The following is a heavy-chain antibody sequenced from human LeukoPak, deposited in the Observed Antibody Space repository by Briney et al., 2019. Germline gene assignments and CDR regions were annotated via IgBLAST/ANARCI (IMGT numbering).Heavy chain of an antibody. Sequence: SSETLSLTCTVSGGSISSSSYYWGWIRQPPGKGLEWIGSIYYSGSTYYNPSLKSRVTISVDTSKNQFSLKLSSVTAADTAVYYCARRGGRYYYYYYMDVWGKGTTVTISS. CDR3: ARRGGRYYYYYYMDV. CDR1: GGSISSSSYY. J-gene: IGHJ6*03. D-gene: IGHD3-10*01. CDR2: IYYSGST. V-gene: IGHV4-39*07.